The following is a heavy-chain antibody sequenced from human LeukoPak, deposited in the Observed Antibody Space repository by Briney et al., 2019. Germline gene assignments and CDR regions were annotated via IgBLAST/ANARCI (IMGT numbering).Heavy chain of an antibody. CDR3: ARGVEYYYDSSGYYPYYFDY. V-gene: IGHV4-59*01. D-gene: IGHD3-22*01. CDR1: GGSISSYY. CDR2: IYYSGST. Sequence: PSETLSLTCTVSGGSISSYYWSWIRQPPGKGLEWIGYIYYSGSTNYNPSLKSRVTISVDTSKNQSSLKLSSVTAADTAVYYCARGVEYYYDSSGYYPYYFDYWGQGTLVTVSS. J-gene: IGHJ4*02.